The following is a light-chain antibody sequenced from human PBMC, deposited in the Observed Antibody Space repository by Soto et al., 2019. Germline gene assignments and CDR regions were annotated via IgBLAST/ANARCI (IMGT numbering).Light chain of an antibody. V-gene: IGKV3-15*01. CDR1: QRVSSK. CDR2: RAS. CDR3: QQYNNWPYT. J-gene: IGKJ2*01. Sequence: EIGMTQSPATLSVSPGVRATLSCRASQRVSSKFAWYRQKPGQAPTLLIYRASTRATGIPARFSGSGSGTEFTLPISSLQSEDFAVYYCQQYNNWPYTFGQGTKLEI.